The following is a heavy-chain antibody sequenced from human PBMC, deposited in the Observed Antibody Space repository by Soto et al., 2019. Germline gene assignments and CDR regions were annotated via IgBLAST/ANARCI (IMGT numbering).Heavy chain of an antibody. CDR2: FIPILDMA. CDR3: AITYCRDNSCPRDFDF. V-gene: IGHV1-69*02. CDR1: GGTFNTYT. J-gene: IGHJ4*02. D-gene: IGHD2-21*01. Sequence: QVQVVQSGAEVKKPESSVKVSCKPSGGTFNTYTVNWVRLAPGHGLEWMGRFIPILDMANYAQKFQDRVTITADRSTFTDYMVLNRLTSDDTAVYYCAITYCRDNSCPRDFDFWGPGTRVTVSS.